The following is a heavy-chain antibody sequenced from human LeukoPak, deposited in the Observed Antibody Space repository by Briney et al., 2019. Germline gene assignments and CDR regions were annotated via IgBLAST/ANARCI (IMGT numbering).Heavy chain of an antibody. CDR3: AKDAGYYYDSSGYSNAFDI. D-gene: IGHD3-22*01. V-gene: IGHV3-23*01. Sequence: GGSLRLSCAASGFTFSSYAMSWVRQAPGKGLEWVSAISGSGGSTYYADSVKGRLTISRDNSKNTLYLQMNSLRAEDTAVYYCAKDAGYYYDSSGYSNAFDIWGHGTMVTVSS. CDR2: ISGSGGST. CDR1: GFTFSSYA. J-gene: IGHJ3*02.